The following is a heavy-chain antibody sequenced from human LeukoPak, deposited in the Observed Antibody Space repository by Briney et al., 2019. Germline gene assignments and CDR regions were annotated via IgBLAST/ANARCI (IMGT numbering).Heavy chain of an antibody. J-gene: IGHJ4*02. V-gene: IGHV3-23*01. CDR3: AKGSRGSYDY. Sequence: GGSLRLSCAASGFTFNSYAMTWVRQAPEKGLEWVSSIIDSGISTYYGDSVKGRFTISRGNSKSTLYLQMNSLRAEDTAVYYCAKGSRGSYDYWGQGTLVTVSS. CDR2: IIDSGIST. CDR1: GFTFNSYA. D-gene: IGHD1-26*01.